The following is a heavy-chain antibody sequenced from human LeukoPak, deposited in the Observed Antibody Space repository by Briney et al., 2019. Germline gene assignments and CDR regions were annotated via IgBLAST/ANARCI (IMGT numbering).Heavy chain of an antibody. CDR2: ISAYNGNT. CDR3: ARDLMGYGDYVTQSDAFDI. D-gene: IGHD4-17*01. J-gene: IGHJ3*02. CDR1: GYTFTSYG. Sequence: GASVKVSCKASGYTFTSYGISWVRQAPGQGLEWMGWISAYNGNTNYAQKLQGRVTMTTDTSTSTAYMELRSLRSDDTAVYYCARDLMGYGDYVTQSDAFDIWGQGTMVTVSS. V-gene: IGHV1-18*01.